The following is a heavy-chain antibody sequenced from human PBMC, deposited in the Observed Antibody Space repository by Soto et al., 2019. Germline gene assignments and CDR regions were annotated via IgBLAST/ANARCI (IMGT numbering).Heavy chain of an antibody. CDR2: ISGTSVYI. J-gene: IGHJ5*02. V-gene: IGHV3-21*01. CDR1: GFTFSNYN. Sequence: LILSCVASGFTFSNYNINWVRQAPGKGLEWVSHISGTSVYIHYADSVKGRFTISRDNAKNSVYLQMDSLRVEDTAVYYCAREGALKPFSSWGQGALVTVSS. CDR3: AREGALKPFSS.